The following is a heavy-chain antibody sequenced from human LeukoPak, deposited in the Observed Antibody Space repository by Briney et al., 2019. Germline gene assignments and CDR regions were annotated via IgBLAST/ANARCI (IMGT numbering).Heavy chain of an antibody. CDR2: ISGSSTYI. D-gene: IGHD3/OR15-3a*01. CDR1: GFTFSTYS. Sequence: GGSLRLSCAASGFTFSTYSMNWVRQAPGKGLEWVSSISGSSTYIFYADSVKGRFTISRDNAKNSLYLQMDSLRVEDTAVYYCARVKGTERDYWGQGTLVTVSS. J-gene: IGHJ4*02. V-gene: IGHV3-21*01. CDR3: ARVKGTERDY.